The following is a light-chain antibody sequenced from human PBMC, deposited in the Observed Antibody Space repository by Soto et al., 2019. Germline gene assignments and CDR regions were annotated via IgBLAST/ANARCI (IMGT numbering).Light chain of an antibody. CDR2: EVS. V-gene: IGLV2-14*01. Sequence: QSALTQPASVSGSPGQSITISCTGTSSDVGGYNYVSWYQQHPGKAPKLMIYEVSNRPSGVSNRFSGSKSGNTASLTISGLQAEDEADYYCSSYTRTSNHYFFGRGTKVTVL. CDR1: SSDVGGYNY. CDR3: SSYTRTSNHYF. J-gene: IGLJ1*01.